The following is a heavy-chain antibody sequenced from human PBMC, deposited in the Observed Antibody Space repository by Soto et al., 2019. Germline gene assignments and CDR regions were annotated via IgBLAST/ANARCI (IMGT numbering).Heavy chain of an antibody. CDR1: GFTFSGYA. D-gene: IGHD5-18*01. V-gene: IGHV3-23*01. Sequence: PGGSLRLSCAASGFTFSGYAMSWVRQAPGKGLEWVSAISGSGGSTYYADSVKGRFTISRDNSKNTLYLQMNSLRAEDTAVYYFAKDQVGDSYGLDYYYYGMDVWGQGTTVTVSS. CDR2: ISGSGGST. J-gene: IGHJ6*02. CDR3: AKDQVGDSYGLDYYYYGMDV.